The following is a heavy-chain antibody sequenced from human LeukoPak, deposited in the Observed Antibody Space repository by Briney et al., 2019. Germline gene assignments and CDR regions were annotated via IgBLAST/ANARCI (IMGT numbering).Heavy chain of an antibody. Sequence: ASVKVSCKASGGTFSSYAISWVRQAPGQGLEWMGGIIPIFGTENYAQKFQGRVTMTTDTSTSTAYMELTSLRSDDTAVYYCAREWGGRSTYYFDSWGQGTLVTVSS. CDR2: IIPIFGTE. V-gene: IGHV1-69*05. CDR1: GGTFSSYA. CDR3: AREWGGRSTYYFDS. D-gene: IGHD2-15*01. J-gene: IGHJ4*02.